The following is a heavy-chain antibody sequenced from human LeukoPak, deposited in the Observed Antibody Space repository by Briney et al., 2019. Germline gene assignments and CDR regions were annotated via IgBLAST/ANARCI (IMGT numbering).Heavy chain of an antibody. V-gene: IGHV4-59*08. CDR1: GGSLSTYY. Sequence: SETLSLTCTVSGGSLSTYYWSWIRQPPGKGLEWIGYIYYGGSTNYNPYPKSRVPISVDTSKHQFYLKLSSVTAAETAVYYCARLVGYCSSTSCGRRWFDPWGQGTLVSVSS. J-gene: IGHJ5*02. CDR3: ARLVGYCSSTSCGRRWFDP. CDR2: IYYGGST. D-gene: IGHD2-2*01.